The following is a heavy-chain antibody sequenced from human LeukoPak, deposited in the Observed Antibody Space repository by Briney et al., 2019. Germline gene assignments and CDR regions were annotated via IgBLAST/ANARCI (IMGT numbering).Heavy chain of an antibody. CDR1: GGSISSGGYY. CDR3: ARGGYDILTGYGSFDP. CDR2: IYYSGST. Sequence: SETLSLTCTVSGGSISSGGYYWSWIRQHPRKGLEWIGYIYYSGSTYYNPSLKSRVTISVDTSKNQFSLKRSSVTAADTAVYYCARGGYDILTGYGSFDPWGQGTLVSVSS. J-gene: IGHJ5*02. D-gene: IGHD3-9*01. V-gene: IGHV4-31*03.